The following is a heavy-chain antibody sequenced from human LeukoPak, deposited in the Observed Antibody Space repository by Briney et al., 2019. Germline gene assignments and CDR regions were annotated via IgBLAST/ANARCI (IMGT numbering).Heavy chain of an antibody. J-gene: IGHJ4*02. V-gene: IGHV3-23*03. Sequence: GGSLGLSCAASGFNFNYYNMVWVRQAPGKGLEWLATTDKEGTGTEHTDSVRGRFTISRDNSKNTLHLQMNSLRAEDTAVYYCAKDLRGYSYGSDYWGQGTLVTVSS. CDR1: GFNFNYYN. CDR3: AKDLRGYSYGSDY. D-gene: IGHD5-18*01. CDR2: TDKEGTGT.